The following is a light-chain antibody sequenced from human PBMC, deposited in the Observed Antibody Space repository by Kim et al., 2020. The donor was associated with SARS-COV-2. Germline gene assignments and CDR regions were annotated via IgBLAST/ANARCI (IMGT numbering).Light chain of an antibody. CDR2: QDD. CDR3: QAWDSNTVI. V-gene: IGLV3-1*01. Sequence: YELTQPPSVSVSPGQTATITCSGDKLGTKYVCWYQQKPGQSPVLVIFQDDKRPSGIPERFSGSNSGNTATLTISGTQTMDEADYYCQAWDSNTVIFGG. J-gene: IGLJ2*01. CDR1: KLGTKY.